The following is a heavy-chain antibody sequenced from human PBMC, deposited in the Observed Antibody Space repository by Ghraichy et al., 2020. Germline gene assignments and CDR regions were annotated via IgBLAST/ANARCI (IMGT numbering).Heavy chain of an antibody. D-gene: IGHD6-13*01. CDR2: INQDESEK. CDR1: GFPFSSYW. J-gene: IGHJ4*02. CDR3: AREGAGGDY. Sequence: LSLTCAASGFPFSSYWMIWVRQAPGKGLEWVANINQDESEKYYVDSVKGRFTISRDNAKNSLYLQMNSLRAEDTAVYYCAREGAGGDYWGQGTLVTVSS. V-gene: IGHV3-7*03.